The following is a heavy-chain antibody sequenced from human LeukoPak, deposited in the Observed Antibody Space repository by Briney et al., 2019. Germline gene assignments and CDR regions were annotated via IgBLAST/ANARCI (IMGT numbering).Heavy chain of an antibody. Sequence: PGGFLRLSCAASGFNFSRYGMHWVRQAPGKGLEWVAFIRYDGTNKYYTDSVKGRFSISRDNSKNILYVQLNSLRVEDTAVYYCAGPSSSGVGYWGQGTLVTVSS. CDR3: AGPSSSGVGY. CDR1: GFNFSRYG. J-gene: IGHJ4*02. V-gene: IGHV3-30*02. CDR2: IRYDGTNK. D-gene: IGHD6-6*01.